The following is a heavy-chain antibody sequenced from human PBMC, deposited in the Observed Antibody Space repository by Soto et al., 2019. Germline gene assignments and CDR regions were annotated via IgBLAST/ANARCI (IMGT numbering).Heavy chain of an antibody. J-gene: IGHJ4*02. Sequence: QVQLQQWGAGLLKPSETLSLTCAVYGGSFSGYYWSWIRQPPGKGLEWIGEINHSGSTNYNPSLKGRVPISVDTAKNPVSLKLSFGTPPDTAVYYCGGKRGGGRRALDYWGQGTLVTVSS. CDR3: GGKRGGGRRALDY. V-gene: IGHV4-34*01. CDR1: GGSFSGYY. D-gene: IGHD3-16*01. CDR2: INHSGST.